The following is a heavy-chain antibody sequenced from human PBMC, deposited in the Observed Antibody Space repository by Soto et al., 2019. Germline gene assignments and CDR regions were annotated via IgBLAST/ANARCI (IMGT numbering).Heavy chain of an antibody. CDR1: GGYFNDNY. J-gene: IGHJ5*02. D-gene: IGHD3-10*01. V-gene: IGHV4-34*01. Sequence: QVQLQQWGAGLLKPSETLSLSCAVYGGYFNDNYYTWFRQPPGKGLEWIGEISRSGTTKYIPSLKSRASISFDTSKTQVSLKVTSVTAADTAVYYCATSLWCGTQVELWGQGALVTVSS. CDR3: ATSLWCGTQVEL. CDR2: ISRSGTT.